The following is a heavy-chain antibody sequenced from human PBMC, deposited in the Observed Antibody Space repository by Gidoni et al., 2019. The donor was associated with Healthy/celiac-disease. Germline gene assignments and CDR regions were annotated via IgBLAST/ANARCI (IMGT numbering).Heavy chain of an antibody. CDR3: ARAGITMVRGSGPPMDV. D-gene: IGHD3-10*01. Sequence: EVQLVESGGGLVQPGGSLRLSCAASGFTFSSYWMSWVRQAPGKGLVWVANIKQDGSEKYYVDSVKGRFTISRDNAKNSLYLQMNSLRAEDTAVYYCARAGITMVRGSGPPMDVWGQGTTVTVSS. CDR2: IKQDGSEK. V-gene: IGHV3-7*01. J-gene: IGHJ6*02. CDR1: GFTFSSYW.